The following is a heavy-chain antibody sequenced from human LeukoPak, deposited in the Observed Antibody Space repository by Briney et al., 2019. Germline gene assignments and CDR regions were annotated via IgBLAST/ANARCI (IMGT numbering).Heavy chain of an antibody. CDR2: ISWDSDTI. CDR3: AKDISGTYLAALDY. V-gene: IGHV3-9*01. D-gene: IGHD1-26*01. CDR1: GFSFDDYA. J-gene: IGHJ4*02. Sequence: GRSLRLSCEASGFSFDDYAMHWVRQTPGKGLEWVSGISWDSDTIGYADSVKGRFTISRDNAKNSLYLQMNSLRGEDTALYYCAKDISGTYLAALDYWGQGTLVTVSS.